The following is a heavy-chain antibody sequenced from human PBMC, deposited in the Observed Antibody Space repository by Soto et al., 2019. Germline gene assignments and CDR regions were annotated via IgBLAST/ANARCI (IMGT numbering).Heavy chain of an antibody. J-gene: IGHJ4*02. D-gene: IGHD3-22*01. CDR3: ARGLRHFFKGGGYYSALPD. CDR1: GTTINNDAYY. V-gene: IGHV4-31*03. CDR2: IYYSGSA. Sequence: SETLSLTCTISGTTINNDAYYWTWVRQHPGKGLEWLGYIYYSGSANYNPSLKSRIRMSLDTSKNQFSLFLTSVTVADTAIYYCARGLRHFFKGGGYYSALPDWGQAARVTVSS.